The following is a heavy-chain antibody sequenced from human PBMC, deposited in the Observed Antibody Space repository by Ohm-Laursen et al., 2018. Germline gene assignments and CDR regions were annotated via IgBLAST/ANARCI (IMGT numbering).Heavy chain of an antibody. CDR3: ASSQSSSWYHAFDV. D-gene: IGHD6-13*01. CDR1: GASISSYY. J-gene: IGHJ3*01. Sequence: ETLSLTCSVSGASISSYYWTWIRQPPGKGLEWIGHFYHSGGTNNNPSFKSRVTISIDTSKNQVSLNLNSVTAADTAVYYCASSQSSSWYHAFDVWGQGTMVTVSS. CDR2: FYHSGGT. V-gene: IGHV4-4*08.